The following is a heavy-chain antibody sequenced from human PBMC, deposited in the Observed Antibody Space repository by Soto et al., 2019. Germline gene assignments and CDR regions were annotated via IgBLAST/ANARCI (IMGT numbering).Heavy chain of an antibody. CDR1: GFSLSTSGVG. CDR2: ISWDDDK. V-gene: IGHV2-5*02. Sequence: ESGPTLVNPTQTLTLTCTFSGFSLSTSGVGVGWIRQPPGKALEWLALISWDDDKRCSPSLKSRLTITKDTSKNQVVLTMTNMDPVDTATYYCAHSSLFVAGTKSWFDPWGQGTLVTVSS. CDR3: AHSSLFVAGTKSWFDP. D-gene: IGHD6-13*01. J-gene: IGHJ5*02.